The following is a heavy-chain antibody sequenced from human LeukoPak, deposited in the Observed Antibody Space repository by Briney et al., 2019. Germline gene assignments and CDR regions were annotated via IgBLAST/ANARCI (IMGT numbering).Heavy chain of an antibody. CDR2: IYHSGNT. V-gene: IGHV4-38-2*01. Sequence: KPSETLSLTCDVSGYSINNGYCWGWMRQPPGKGLEWIGSIYHSGNTYYNPSLERRVTILVDTSKNQFSLKLSSVTAADTAVYYCARRGSSWPNLDYWGQGTLVTVSS. J-gene: IGHJ4*02. D-gene: IGHD6-13*01. CDR1: GYSINNGYC. CDR3: ARRGSSWPNLDY.